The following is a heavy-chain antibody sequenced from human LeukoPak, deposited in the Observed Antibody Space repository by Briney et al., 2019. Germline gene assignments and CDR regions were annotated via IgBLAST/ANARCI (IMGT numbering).Heavy chain of an antibody. CDR1: GFTFSSYG. D-gene: IGHD2-2*01. J-gene: IGHJ4*02. CDR2: ISYDGNNK. V-gene: IGHV3-30*18. Sequence: GGSLRLSCAASGFTFSSYGMHWVRQAPGKGLEWVAVISYDGNNKFYADSVKGRFTISRDNSKNTLYLQMNSLRGEDTAVYYCAKTPGAINYYFDYWGQGTLVTVSS. CDR3: AKTPGAINYYFDY.